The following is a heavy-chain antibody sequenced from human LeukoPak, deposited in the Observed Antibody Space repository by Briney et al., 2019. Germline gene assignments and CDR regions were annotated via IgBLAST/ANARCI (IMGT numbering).Heavy chain of an antibody. CDR1: GYIFTAYW. V-gene: IGHV1-2*06. D-gene: IGHD3-10*01. CDR3: ASVSYYDSGYYFDH. J-gene: IGHJ4*02. CDR2: INLNTGGT. Sequence: ASVKVSCKASGYIFTAYWMHWVRQAPGQGLEWMGRINLNTGGTNHAQKFQGRVTMTRDTSISTAYMDLSSLKSDDTAVYYCASVSYYDSGYYFDHWGQGTLVTVSS.